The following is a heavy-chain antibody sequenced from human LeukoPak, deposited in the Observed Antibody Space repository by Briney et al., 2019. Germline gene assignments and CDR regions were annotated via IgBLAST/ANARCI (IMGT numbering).Heavy chain of an antibody. Sequence: SVKVSCKASGGTSNSHAISWVRQAPGQGLEWMGRIIPNLGTTNRAQNFQDRVTLTADKSTNTAHMELTSLTSDDTAVYYCATTNDGGGYQWGDFFDFWGQGTLVTVSS. J-gene: IGHJ4*02. CDR1: GGTSNSHA. V-gene: IGHV1-69*04. D-gene: IGHD3-22*01. CDR2: IIPNLGTT. CDR3: ATTNDGGGYQWGDFFDF.